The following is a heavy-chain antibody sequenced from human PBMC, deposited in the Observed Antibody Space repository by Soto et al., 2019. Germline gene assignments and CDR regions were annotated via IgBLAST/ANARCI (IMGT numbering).Heavy chain of an antibody. J-gene: IGHJ4*02. CDR1: GASIGTYY. V-gene: IGHV4-59*01. CDR2: VYYNGNT. CDR3: ARGILAAADYYFDY. D-gene: IGHD6-13*01. Sequence: SETLSLSCTVSGASIGTYYWIWIRQPPGKGLEWIGYVYYNGNTNYNPSLMSRITISVDTSKNQFSLNLTSVTAADTAVYYCARGILAAADYYFDYWGQGTLVTVSS.